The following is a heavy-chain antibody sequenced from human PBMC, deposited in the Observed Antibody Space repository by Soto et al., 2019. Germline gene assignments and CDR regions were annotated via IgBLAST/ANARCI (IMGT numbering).Heavy chain of an antibody. V-gene: IGHV3-23*01. CDR2: ISGSGGST. J-gene: IGHJ4*02. D-gene: IGHD6-13*01. CDR1: GFTFSSYA. CDR3: VAAAGDELSDY. Sequence: VGSLRLSCAASGFTFSSYAMSWVRQAPGKGLEWVSAISGSGGSTYYADSVKGRFTISRDNSKNTLYLQMNSLRAEDTAVYYCVAAAGDELSDYWGQGTLVTVSS.